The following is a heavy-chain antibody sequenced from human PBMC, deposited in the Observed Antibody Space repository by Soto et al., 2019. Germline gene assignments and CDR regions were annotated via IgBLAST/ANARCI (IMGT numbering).Heavy chain of an antibody. V-gene: IGHV4-30-4*01. CDR2: IYYSGST. CDR3: ARSFGWYEIDQ. D-gene: IGHD6-19*01. Sequence: PSETLSLTCTVSGGSISSGDYYWSWIRQPPGKGLEWIGYIYYSGSTYYNPSLKSRVTISVDKSKNQFSLNLNSVTAADTAVYFCARSFGWYEIDQRGQGTLVTVSS. J-gene: IGHJ1*01. CDR1: GGSISSGDYY.